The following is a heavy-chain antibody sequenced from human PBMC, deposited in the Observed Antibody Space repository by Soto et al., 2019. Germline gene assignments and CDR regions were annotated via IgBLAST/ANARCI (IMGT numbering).Heavy chain of an antibody. V-gene: IGHV4-4*02. D-gene: IGHD6-19*01. CDR1: GGSISSSNW. CDR2: IYHSGST. CDR3: ARGAVAGTRVDY. Sequence: QVQLQESGPGLVKPSGTLSLTCAVSGGSISSSNWWSWVRQPPGKGLEWIGEIYHSGSTNYNPSPHRRVTISVAKSKNQCALKLSSVTAADTAVYYCARGAVAGTRVDYWGQGTLVTVSS. J-gene: IGHJ4*02.